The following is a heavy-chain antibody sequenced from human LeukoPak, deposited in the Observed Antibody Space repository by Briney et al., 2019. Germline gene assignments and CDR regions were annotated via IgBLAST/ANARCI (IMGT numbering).Heavy chain of an antibody. CDR2: ISWNSGSI. CDR3: AKDKYRMEDYYDSSGYLFDY. D-gene: IGHD3-22*01. Sequence: SGGSLRLSCAASGFTFDDYAMHWVRQAPGKGLEWVSGISWNSGSIGYADSVKGRFTISRDNAKNSLYLQMNSLRAEDTALYYCAKDKYRMEDYYDSSGYLFDYWGQGTLVTVSS. V-gene: IGHV3-9*01. CDR1: GFTFDDYA. J-gene: IGHJ4*02.